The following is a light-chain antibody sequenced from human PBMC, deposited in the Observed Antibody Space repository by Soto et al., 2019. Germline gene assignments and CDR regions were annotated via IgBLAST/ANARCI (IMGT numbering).Light chain of an antibody. CDR2: GAF. Sequence: EIVMTQSPVTLSVSPGERVTLSCRASQSVSSNLAWYQQKPGQAPSLLIYGAFTRATGIPARFSGTGSGAEFTLTISSLQSEDFALYYCHQYNDWPLTFAQGTKVDI. CDR1: QSVSSN. CDR3: HQYNDWPLT. J-gene: IGKJ1*01. V-gene: IGKV3-15*01.